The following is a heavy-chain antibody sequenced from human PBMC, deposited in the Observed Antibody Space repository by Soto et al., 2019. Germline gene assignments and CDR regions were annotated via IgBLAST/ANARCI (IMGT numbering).Heavy chain of an antibody. D-gene: IGHD1-26*01. J-gene: IGHJ6*02. CDR2: IYPGDSDT. CDR1: GYSFTSYW. Sequence: GESLKISCKGSGYSFTSYWIGWVRQMPGKGLEWMGIIYPGDSDTRYSPSFQGQVTISADKSISTAYLQWSSLKASDTAMYYCARQGAYYYYYYRMDVWGQGTTVTVSS. CDR3: ARQGAYYYYYYRMDV. V-gene: IGHV5-51*01.